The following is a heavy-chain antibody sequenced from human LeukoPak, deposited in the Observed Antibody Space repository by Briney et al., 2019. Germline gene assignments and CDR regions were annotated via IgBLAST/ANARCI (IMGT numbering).Heavy chain of an antibody. V-gene: IGHV4-39*05. D-gene: IGHD3-16*02. J-gene: IGHJ5*01. CDR3: AVLLYRHYHWFDS. CDR2: IYYNGDT. CDR1: GGSVSGGSITSYY. Sequence: PEAPSLTCTVPGGSVSGGSITSYYWSCIRQPPRKGLEWIGTIYYNGDTFYNPSLKSRVTMSVDTSASQFSLKLSSVTAADTAVYYCAVLLYRHYHWFDSWGQGTLVSVSS.